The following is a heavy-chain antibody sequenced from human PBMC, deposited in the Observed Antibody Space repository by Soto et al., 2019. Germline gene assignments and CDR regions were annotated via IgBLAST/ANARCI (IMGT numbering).Heavy chain of an antibody. CDR1: GYTFTSYY. Sequence: ASVKVSCKASGYTFTSYYMHWVRQAPGQGLEWMGIINPSGDSTSYAQKFQGRVTMTRDTSTSTVYMELSSLRSEDTAVYYCARSYYDDVWGSYRSARFDYWDQGTLVTVSS. CDR3: ARSYYDDVWGSYRSARFDY. J-gene: IGHJ4*02. D-gene: IGHD3-16*02. V-gene: IGHV1-46*01. CDR2: INPSGDST.